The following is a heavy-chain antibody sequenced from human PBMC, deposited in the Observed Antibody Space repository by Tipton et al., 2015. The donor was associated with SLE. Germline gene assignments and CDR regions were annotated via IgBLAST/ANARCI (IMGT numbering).Heavy chain of an antibody. J-gene: IGHJ5*02. Sequence: SLRLSCAASGFTFSSYAMSWVRQAPGKGLEWVSGISGSGSTTYYADSVKGRFTISRDNSKNSLHLQMNNLRAEDTAVYYCARGPLFDPWGQGTLVTVSS. D-gene: IGHD3-16*02. CDR3: ARGPLFDP. V-gene: IGHV3-23*01. CDR2: ISGSGSTT. CDR1: GFTFSSYA.